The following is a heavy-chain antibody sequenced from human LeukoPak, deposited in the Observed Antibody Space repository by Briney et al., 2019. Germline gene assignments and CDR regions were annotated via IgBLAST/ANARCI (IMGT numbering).Heavy chain of an antibody. Sequence: GASLKLSCKASGGTFSSYAISWVRQAPGQGLEWMGGIMPIVGTANYAQKVQGRVTITPDKSTNTAYMELSRLRSEDTAVYYCVIRQLAPHAFDIWPQGTMVSVSS. V-gene: IGHV1-69*06. CDR1: GGTFSSYA. D-gene: IGHD1-1*01. J-gene: IGHJ3*02. CDR3: VIRQLAPHAFDI. CDR2: IMPIVGTA.